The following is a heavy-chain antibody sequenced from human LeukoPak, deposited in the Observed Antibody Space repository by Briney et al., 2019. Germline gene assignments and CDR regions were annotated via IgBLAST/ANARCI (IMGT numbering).Heavy chain of an antibody. D-gene: IGHD6-6*01. CDR3: ARDRAARPVRYFDL. Sequence: SETLSLTCTVSGYSISSGYYWGWIRQPPGKGLEWIGNIYHSGSTYYNPSLKSRVTISVDTSKNQFSLKLSSVTAADTAVYYCARDRAARPVRYFDLWGRGTLVTVSS. CDR2: IYHSGST. CDR1: GYSISSGYY. V-gene: IGHV4-38-2*02. J-gene: IGHJ2*01.